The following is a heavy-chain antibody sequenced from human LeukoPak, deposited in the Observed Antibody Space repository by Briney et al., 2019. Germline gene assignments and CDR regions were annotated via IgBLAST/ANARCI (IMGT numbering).Heavy chain of an antibody. CDR1: GFTFSTYA. CDR3: ARAPGYYDSSGYSRGLYYFDY. Sequence: GGSLRLSCAASGFTFSTYAMSWVRQAPGKGLEWVSSISGTGGSTYYADSVKGRFTISRDNSKNTLYLQMNSLRAEDTAVYYCARAPGYYDSSGYSRGLYYFDYWGQGTLVTVSS. J-gene: IGHJ4*02. D-gene: IGHD3-22*01. CDR2: ISGTGGST. V-gene: IGHV3-23*01.